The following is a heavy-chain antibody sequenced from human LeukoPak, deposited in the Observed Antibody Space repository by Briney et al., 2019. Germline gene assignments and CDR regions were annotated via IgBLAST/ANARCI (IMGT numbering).Heavy chain of an antibody. J-gene: IGHJ4*02. Sequence: GSLRLSCAASGFTFSSYAMSWIRQPPGKGLEWIGEINHSGSTNYNPSLKSRVTISVDTSKNQFSLKLSSVTAADTAVYYCARRYYYDSSGFFYYFDYWGQGTLVTVSS. CDR3: ARRYYYDSSGFFYYFDY. CDR2: INHSGST. CDR1: GFTFSSYA. D-gene: IGHD3-22*01. V-gene: IGHV4-34*01.